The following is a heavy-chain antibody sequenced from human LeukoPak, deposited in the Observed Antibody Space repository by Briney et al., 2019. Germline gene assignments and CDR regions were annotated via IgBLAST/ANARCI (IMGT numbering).Heavy chain of an antibody. J-gene: IGHJ4*02. CDR2: INHSGST. D-gene: IGHD3-22*01. V-gene: IGHV4-34*01. Sequence: SETLCLTCAVYGGSFSGYYWSWIRQPPGKGLEWIGEINHSGSTNYNPSLKSRVTISVDTSKNQFSLKLSSVTAADTAVYYCARGGYYSDFDYWGQGTLVTVSS. CDR3: ARGGYYSDFDY. CDR1: GGSFSGYY.